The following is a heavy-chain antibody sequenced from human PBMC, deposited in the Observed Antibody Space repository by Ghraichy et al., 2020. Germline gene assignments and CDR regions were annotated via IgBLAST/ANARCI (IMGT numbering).Heavy chain of an antibody. D-gene: IGHD3-9*01. Sequence: ASVKVSCKASGYTFTSYAMHWVRQAPGQRLEWMGWLNAGNGNTKYSQKFQGRVTFTRDTSASTAYMELSSLTSEDTAVYYCARGLLSGIYYGMDVRGQGTTVTVSS. CDR2: LNAGNGNT. CDR3: ARGLLSGIYYGMDV. V-gene: IGHV1-3*01. J-gene: IGHJ6*02. CDR1: GYTFTSYA.